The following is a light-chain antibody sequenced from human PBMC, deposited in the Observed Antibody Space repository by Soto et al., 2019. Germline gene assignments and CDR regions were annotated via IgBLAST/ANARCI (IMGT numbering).Light chain of an antibody. V-gene: IGKV3-20*01. CDR2: GAS. Sequence: EIVLTQSPGTLSLSPGERATLSCRASQSVSSYLAWYQQKPGQAPRLLIYGASSRATGIPDRFSGSGSGTDFTLTISRLEPEDFAVYYCQQYGGSPWTFGQGTKVDI. CDR1: QSVSSY. J-gene: IGKJ1*01. CDR3: QQYGGSPWT.